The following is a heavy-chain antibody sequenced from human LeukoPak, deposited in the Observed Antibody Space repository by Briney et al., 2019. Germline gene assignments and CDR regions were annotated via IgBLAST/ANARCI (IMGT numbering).Heavy chain of an antibody. CDR3: ASTPNYGDYVWFYDY. Sequence: SETLSLTCTVSGGSISSYYWSWIRQPPGKGLEWIGYIYYSGSTNYNPSLKSRVTISVDTSKNQFSLKLSSVTAADTAAYYCASTPNYGDYVWFYDYWGQGTLVTVSS. CDR2: IYYSGST. CDR1: GGSISSYY. V-gene: IGHV4-59*01. J-gene: IGHJ4*02. D-gene: IGHD4-17*01.